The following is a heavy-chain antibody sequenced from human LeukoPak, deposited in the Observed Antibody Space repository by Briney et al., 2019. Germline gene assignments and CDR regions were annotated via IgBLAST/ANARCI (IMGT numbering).Heavy chain of an antibody. Sequence: PSETLSLTCAVYGGSFSGYYWSWIRQPPGKGLEWIGEINHSGSTNYNPSLKSRVTISVDTSKNQFSLKLSSVTAADTAVYYCARQYSTQGKFDYWGQGALVTVSS. D-gene: IGHD6-13*01. CDR1: GGSFSGYY. CDR2: INHSGST. CDR3: ARQYSTQGKFDY. V-gene: IGHV4-34*01. J-gene: IGHJ4*02.